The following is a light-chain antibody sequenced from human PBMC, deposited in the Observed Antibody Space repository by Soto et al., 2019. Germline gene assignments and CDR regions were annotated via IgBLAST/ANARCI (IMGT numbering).Light chain of an antibody. Sequence: DIVMTQSPDSLAVSLGERATINCKSSQSVLYSSNKKNYLAWYQQKPGQPPKLLIYWASTRESGIPDRFSGRGSGTDFTLPISSLQAEDVAVYYCQQYYTTPPYTFGQGTKLEIK. J-gene: IGKJ2*01. CDR3: QQYYTTPPYT. V-gene: IGKV4-1*01. CDR2: WAS. CDR1: QSVLYSSNKKNY.